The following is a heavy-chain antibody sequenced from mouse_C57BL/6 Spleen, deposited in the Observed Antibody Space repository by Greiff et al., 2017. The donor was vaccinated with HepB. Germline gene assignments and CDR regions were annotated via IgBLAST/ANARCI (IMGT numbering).Heavy chain of an antibody. D-gene: IGHD2-3*01. CDR3: ARFLYDGYSGGAMDY. CDR2: INPSTGGT. CDR1: GYSFTGYY. J-gene: IGHJ4*01. V-gene: IGHV1-42*01. Sequence: DVQLQESGPELVKPGASVKISCKASGYSFTGYYMNWVKQSPEKSLEWIGEINPSTGGTTYNQKFKAKATLTVDKSSSTAYMQLKSLTSEDSAVYYCARFLYDGYSGGAMDYWGQGTSVTVSS.